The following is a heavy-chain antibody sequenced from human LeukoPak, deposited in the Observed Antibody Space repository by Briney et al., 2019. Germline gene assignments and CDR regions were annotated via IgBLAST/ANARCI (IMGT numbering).Heavy chain of an antibody. D-gene: IGHD1-7*01. V-gene: IGHV3-30*04. Sequence: GGSLRLSCAASGFTFSHSAMSWVRQAPGKGLEWVAVISYDGSNKYYADSVKGRFTISRDNAKNSLYLQMNGLRADDTATYYCARGATDTTRWFDPWGQGTLVTVSS. CDR1: GFTFSHSA. CDR3: ARGATDTTRWFDP. CDR2: ISYDGSNK. J-gene: IGHJ5*02.